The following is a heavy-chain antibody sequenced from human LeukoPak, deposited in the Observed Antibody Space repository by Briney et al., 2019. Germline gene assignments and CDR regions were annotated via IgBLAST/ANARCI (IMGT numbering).Heavy chain of an antibody. D-gene: IGHD5-12*01. V-gene: IGHV3-48*03. Sequence: PGGSLRLSCAASGFTFSSYEMNWVRQAPGKGLEWVSYISSSGSTIYYADSVKGRFTISRDNAKNPLYLQMNSLRAEDTAVYYCARVVAMTIDYWGQGTLVTVSS. CDR2: ISSSGSTI. CDR3: ARVVAMTIDY. CDR1: GFTFSSYE. J-gene: IGHJ4*02.